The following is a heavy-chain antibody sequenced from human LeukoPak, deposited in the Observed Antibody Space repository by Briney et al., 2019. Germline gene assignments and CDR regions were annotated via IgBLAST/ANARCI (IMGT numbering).Heavy chain of an antibody. CDR2: INGNI. D-gene: IGHD3-10*01. J-gene: IGHJ6*02. Sequence: ASVKVSCKASGGTFRSYAISWVRQAPGQGLEWMGWINGNINYVQKLQGRVTMTTDTSTSTAYMELRSLRSDDTAVYYCARVYGSGSYYNRFGFGMDVWGQGTTVTVSS. CDR3: ARVYGSGSYYNRFGFGMDV. CDR1: GGTFRSYA. V-gene: IGHV1-18*01.